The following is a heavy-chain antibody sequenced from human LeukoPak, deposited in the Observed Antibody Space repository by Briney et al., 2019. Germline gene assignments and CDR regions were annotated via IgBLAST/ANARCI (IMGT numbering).Heavy chain of an antibody. J-gene: IGHJ4*02. CDR3: ARHCPEFYYFDY. D-gene: IGHD1-14*01. V-gene: IGHV4-61*08. Sequence: SQTLSLTCTVSGGSISSGGYYWSWIRQHPGKGLEWVGYIYYSGSTNYNPSLKSRVTILVDTSKNQFSLKLSSVTAADTAVYYCARHCPEFYYFDYWGQGTLVTVSS. CDR1: GGSISSGGYY. CDR2: IYYSGST.